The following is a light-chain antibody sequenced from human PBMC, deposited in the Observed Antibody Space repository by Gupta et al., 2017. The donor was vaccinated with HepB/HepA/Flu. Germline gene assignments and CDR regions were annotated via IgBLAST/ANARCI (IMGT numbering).Light chain of an antibody. CDR2: WAS. J-gene: IGKJ1*01. CDR1: QSVLYTSDSKNY. V-gene: IGKV4-1*01. Sequence: DVVMTQSPDSLAVCLGERATINCQSSQSVLYTSDSKNYLAWYQQKPGQPPKLLIYWASSRESAVPDRFSGSVSGTDFTLTSSSLQAEDVAVYYCHQSRYSPPTFGQGTKVEAK. CDR3: HQSRYSPPT.